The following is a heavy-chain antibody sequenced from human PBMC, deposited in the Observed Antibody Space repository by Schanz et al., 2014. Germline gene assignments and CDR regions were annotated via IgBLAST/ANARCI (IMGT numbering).Heavy chain of an antibody. CDR3: AKAADWPVTRFDP. Sequence: EVQLLESGGGLVQPGGSLRLSCAASGFTFSSYAMSWVRQAPGKGLEWVSYVSSSSSYTHYADSVKGRFTISRDNAKNSLYLQMNSLRAEDTAVYYCAKAADWPVTRFDPWGQGTLVTVSS. CDR2: VSSSSSYT. CDR1: GFTFSSYA. D-gene: IGHD3-9*01. J-gene: IGHJ5*02. V-gene: IGHV3-48*04.